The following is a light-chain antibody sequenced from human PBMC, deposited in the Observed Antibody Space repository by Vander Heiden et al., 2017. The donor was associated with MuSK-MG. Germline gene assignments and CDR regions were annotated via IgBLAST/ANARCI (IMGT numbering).Light chain of an antibody. V-gene: IGKV3-15*01. Sequence: QSVSSQLAWYQHKPDQPPRLIMYGASTRAAGIPARFTRSGSGTEFTLSISSLQSEHFAVYYCQRDDTCRLTFGGGSKLELK. J-gene: IGKJ4*01. CDR3: QRDDTCRLT. CDR2: GAS. CDR1: QSVSSQ.